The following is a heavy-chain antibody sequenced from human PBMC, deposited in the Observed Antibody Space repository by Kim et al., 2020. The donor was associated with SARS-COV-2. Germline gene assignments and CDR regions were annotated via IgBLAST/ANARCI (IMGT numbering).Heavy chain of an antibody. CDR3: ARGRGKRIQLWPYFDY. J-gene: IGHJ4*02. V-gene: IGHV4-34*01. Sequence: SETLSLTCAVYGGSFSGYYWSWIRQPPGKGLEWIGEINHSGSTNYNPSLKSRVTISVDTSKNQFSLKLSSVTAADTAVYYCARGRGKRIQLWPYFDYWGQGTLVTVSS. CDR1: GGSFSGYY. D-gene: IGHD5-18*01. CDR2: INHSGST.